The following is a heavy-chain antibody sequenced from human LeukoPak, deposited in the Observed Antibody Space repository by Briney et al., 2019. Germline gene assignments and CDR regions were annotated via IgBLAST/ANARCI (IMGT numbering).Heavy chain of an antibody. CDR2: INHSGST. D-gene: IGHD4-17*01. CDR3: ARRSRLRCASDI. CDR1: GGSFSGYY. Sequence: SETLSLTCAVYGGSFSGYYWSWIRQPPGKGLEWIGEINHSGSTNYNPSLKSRVTISVDTSKNQFSLKLSSVTAADTAVYYCARRSRLRCASDIWGQGTMVTVSS. J-gene: IGHJ3*02. V-gene: IGHV4-34*01.